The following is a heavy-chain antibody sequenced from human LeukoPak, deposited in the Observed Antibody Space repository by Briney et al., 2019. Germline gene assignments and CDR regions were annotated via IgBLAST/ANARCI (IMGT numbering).Heavy chain of an antibody. CDR3: ARDHNPHCSSTSCYPYYYYYYMDV. Sequence: PGGSLRLSCAASGFTFSSYAMHWVRQAPGKGLEWVAVISYDGSNKYYADSVKGRFTISRDNSKNTLYLQMNSLRAEDTAVYYCARDHNPHCSSTSCYPYYYYYYMDVWGKGTTVTVSS. J-gene: IGHJ6*03. CDR2: ISYDGSNK. D-gene: IGHD2-2*01. V-gene: IGHV3-30*01. CDR1: GFTFSSYA.